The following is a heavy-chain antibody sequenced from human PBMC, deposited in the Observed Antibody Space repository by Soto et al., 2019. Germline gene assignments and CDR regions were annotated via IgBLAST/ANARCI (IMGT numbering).Heavy chain of an antibody. CDR1: GFTFSSYG. J-gene: IGHJ4*02. Sequence: GGSLRLSCAASGFTFSSYGMHWVRQAPGKGLEWVAVIWYDGSNKYYADSVKGRFTISRDNSKNTMYLQMNSLRAEDTAVYYCARDRGAYCGGDCYRRYLGYWGQGTLVTVSS. CDR3: ARDRGAYCGGDCYRRYLGY. V-gene: IGHV3-33*01. D-gene: IGHD2-21*02. CDR2: IWYDGSNK.